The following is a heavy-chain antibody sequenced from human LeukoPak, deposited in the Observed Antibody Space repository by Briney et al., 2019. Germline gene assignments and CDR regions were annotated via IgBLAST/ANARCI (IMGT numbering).Heavy chain of an antibody. V-gene: IGHV3-9*01. CDR3: AKYYYYGMDV. Sequence: GGSLRLSCAASGFTFSSYAMHWVRQAPGKGLEWVSGISWNSGSIGYADSVKGRFTISRDNAKNSLYLQMNSLRAEDTALYYCAKYYYYGMDVWGQGTTVTVSS. CDR1: GFTFSSYA. J-gene: IGHJ6*02. CDR2: ISWNSGSI.